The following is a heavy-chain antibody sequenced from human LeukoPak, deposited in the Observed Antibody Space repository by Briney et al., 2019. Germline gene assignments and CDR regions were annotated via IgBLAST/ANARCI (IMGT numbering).Heavy chain of an antibody. J-gene: IGHJ4*02. CDR3: ARSRSGGY. CDR2: ISYDGSNK. V-gene: IGHV3-30*04. Sequence: GGSLRLSCAASGFTFSSYAMHWVRQAPGKGLEWVAVISYDGSNKYYADSVKGRFTISRDNSKNTLYLQMNSLRAEDTAVYYCARSRSGGYWGQGTLVTVSS. CDR1: GFTFSSYA. D-gene: IGHD3-10*01.